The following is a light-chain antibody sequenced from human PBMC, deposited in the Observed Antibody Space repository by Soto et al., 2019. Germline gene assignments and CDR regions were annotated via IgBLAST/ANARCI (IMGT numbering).Light chain of an antibody. V-gene: IGKV3-15*01. CDR3: QQYADWPRT. CDR1: QSVSSSY. J-gene: IGKJ1*01. Sequence: EIVLTQSPGTLSLSTGERATLSCRASQSVSSSYLAWYQQKPGQAPRLLIYGASTRATGIPARFSGSGSGTEFTLTISSLQSGDFAVYYCQQYADWPRTFGQGTKVDIK. CDR2: GAS.